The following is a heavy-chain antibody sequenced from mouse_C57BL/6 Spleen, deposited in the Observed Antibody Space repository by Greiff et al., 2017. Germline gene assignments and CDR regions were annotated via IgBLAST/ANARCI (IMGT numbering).Heavy chain of an antibody. V-gene: IGHV1-9*01. Sequence: QVQLQQSGAELMKPGASVKPSCKATGYTFTGYWIEWVKQRPGHGLEWIGEILPGSGSTNYNEKFKGKATFTADTSSNTAYMQLSSLTTEDSAIYYCASTAQATNAMDYWGQGTSVTGSS. CDR2: ILPGSGST. J-gene: IGHJ4*01. D-gene: IGHD3-2*02. CDR3: ASTAQATNAMDY. CDR1: GYTFTGYW.